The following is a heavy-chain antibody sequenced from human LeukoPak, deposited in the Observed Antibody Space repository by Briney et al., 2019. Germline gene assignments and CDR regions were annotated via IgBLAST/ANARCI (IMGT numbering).Heavy chain of an antibody. D-gene: IGHD6-19*01. Sequence: GGSLRLSCAASGFTVSISYISWVRQAPGKGLEWVSAISGSGGSTYYADSVKGRFTISRDNSKNTLYLQMNSLRAEDTAVYYCAKTASSGIAVAGTGGDYWGQGTLVTVSS. V-gene: IGHV3-23*01. CDR3: AKTASSGIAVAGTGGDY. J-gene: IGHJ4*02. CDR1: GFTVSISY. CDR2: ISGSGGST.